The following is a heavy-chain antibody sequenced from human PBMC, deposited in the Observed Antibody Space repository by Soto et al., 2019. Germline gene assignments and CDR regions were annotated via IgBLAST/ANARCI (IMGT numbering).Heavy chain of an antibody. J-gene: IGHJ3*01. V-gene: IGHV4-34*01. CDR1: RTSFSGYY. D-gene: IGHD3-10*01. CDR3: ARGLLWFGELFQGAFDV. Sequence: PSVTLSLTCAIDRTSFSGYYWTWIVYPPGTWLEWIGEINHSGSTNYNPSLKSRVTISVDTSKNQFSLKLTSVTAADTAVYYCARGLLWFGELFQGAFDVWGQGTMVT. CDR2: INHSGST.